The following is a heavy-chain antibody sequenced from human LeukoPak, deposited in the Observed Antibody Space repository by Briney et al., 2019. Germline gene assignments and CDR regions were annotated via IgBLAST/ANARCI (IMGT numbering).Heavy chain of an antibody. Sequence: GGSLRLSCAASGFTFDDYAMHWVRQGPGKGLEWVSGISWNSGYIGYADSVKGRFTISRDNAKNSLYLQMNSLTAEDTALYYCAKDPHYNILSGYFDYWGQGTLVTVSS. J-gene: IGHJ4*02. CDR1: GFTFDDYA. CDR2: ISWNSGYI. V-gene: IGHV3-9*01. CDR3: AKDPHYNILSGYFDY. D-gene: IGHD3-10*01.